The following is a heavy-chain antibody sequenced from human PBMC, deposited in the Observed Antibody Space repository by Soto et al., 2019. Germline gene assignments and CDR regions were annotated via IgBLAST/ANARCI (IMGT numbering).Heavy chain of an antibody. CDR3: ARDFFDSSDYTTNWFDP. Sequence: PSETLSLTCTVSGGSISSYYWSWIRQPPGKGLEWIGNIYYSGSTNYNPSLKSRVTISVDTSKNQFSLKLTSVTAADAALYYCARDFFDSSDYTTNWFDPWGQGTLVTVSS. V-gene: IGHV4-59*08. D-gene: IGHD3-22*01. J-gene: IGHJ5*02. CDR1: GGSISSYY. CDR2: IYYSGST.